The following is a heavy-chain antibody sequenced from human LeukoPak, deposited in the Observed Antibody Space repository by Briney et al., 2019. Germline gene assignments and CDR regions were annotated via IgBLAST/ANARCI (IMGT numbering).Heavy chain of an antibody. D-gene: IGHD5-12*01. CDR2: ISRSSSPI. J-gene: IGHJ4*02. V-gene: IGHV3-48*02. Sequence: GGSLRLSCTASGFTFSSYSMYWVRQAPGKGLEWVSYISRSSSPIYYADSVKGRFIISRDNAKNSLYLQMNGLRDEDTAVYYCARDWGNSGYITDYWGQGTLVTVSS. CDR3: ARDWGNSGYITDY. CDR1: GFTFSSYS.